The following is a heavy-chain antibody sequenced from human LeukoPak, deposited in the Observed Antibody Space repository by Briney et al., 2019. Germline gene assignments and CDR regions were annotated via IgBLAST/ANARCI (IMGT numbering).Heavy chain of an antibody. CDR2: ISYDGSNK. D-gene: IGHD6-13*01. CDR1: GFTFSSYA. CDR3: ARVRYSSSWYYDMDV. J-gene: IGHJ6*02. V-gene: IGHV3-30-3*01. Sequence: GGSLRLSCAASGFTFSSYAMHWVRQAPGKGLEWVAVISYDGSNKYYADSVKGRFTISRDNSKNTLYLQMNSLRAEDTAVYYCARVRYSSSWYYDMDVWGQGTTVTVSS.